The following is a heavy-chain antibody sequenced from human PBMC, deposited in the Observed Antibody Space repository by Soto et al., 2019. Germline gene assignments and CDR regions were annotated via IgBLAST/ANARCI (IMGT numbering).Heavy chain of an antibody. CDR2: IYATGTT. V-gene: IGHV4-4*07. CDR1: GAHMSGFY. D-gene: IGHD1-1*01. J-gene: IGHJ5*02. Sequence: ESRSLTCTVPGAHMSGFYWSWIRKSAGKGLEWIGRIYATGTTDYNPSLKSRVMMSVDTSKKQFSLKLRSVTAADTAVYYCVRDGTKTLRDWFDPWGQG. CDR3: VRDGTKTLRDWFDP.